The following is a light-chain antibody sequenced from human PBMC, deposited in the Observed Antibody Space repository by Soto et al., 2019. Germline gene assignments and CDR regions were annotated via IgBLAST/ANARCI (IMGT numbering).Light chain of an antibody. CDR1: SSDIGSYNR. CDR2: EDR. V-gene: IGLV2-23*01. Sequence: QSVLTQPASVSGSPGQSITISCTGTSSDIGSYNRVSWYQRHPGKAPILMIYEDRQRPSGVSNRFSVSKSGNTASLTISGLQAEDEADYYCCSYAGSDIVVVFGGGTKLTVL. CDR3: CSYAGSDIVVV. J-gene: IGLJ2*01.